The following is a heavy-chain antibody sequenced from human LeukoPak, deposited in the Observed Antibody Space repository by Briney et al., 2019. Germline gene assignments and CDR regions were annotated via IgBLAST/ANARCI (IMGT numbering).Heavy chain of an antibody. J-gene: IGHJ5*02. CDR1: GFTFSSHN. CDR2: IHSSSGTV. Sequence: GGSLRLSCAASGFTFSSHNMQWVRQAPGKGLEWVSYIHSSSGTVYYADSVKGRFTISRDNSKNTLYLQMNSLRAEDTAVYYCAKESYCGDDCYPNWFDPWGQGTLVAVSS. CDR3: AKESYCGDDCYPNWFDP. V-gene: IGHV3-48*01. D-gene: IGHD2-21*02.